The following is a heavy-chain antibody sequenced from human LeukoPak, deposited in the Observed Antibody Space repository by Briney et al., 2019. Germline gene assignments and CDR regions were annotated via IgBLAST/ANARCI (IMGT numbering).Heavy chain of an antibody. V-gene: IGHV4-39*01. CDR1: GGSISSSSYY. D-gene: IGHD3-22*01. Sequence: SETLSLTCTVSGGSISSSSYYWGWIRQPPGKGLEWIGSIYYSGSTNYNPSLKSRVTISVDTSKNQFSLKLSSVTAADTAVYYCARQLYYYDSPGEFDYWGQGTLVTVSS. CDR2: IYYSGST. CDR3: ARQLYYYDSPGEFDY. J-gene: IGHJ4*02.